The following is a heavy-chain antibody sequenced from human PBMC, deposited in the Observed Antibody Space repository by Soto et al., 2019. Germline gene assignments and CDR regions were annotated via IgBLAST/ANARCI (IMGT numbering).Heavy chain of an antibody. J-gene: IGHJ4*02. D-gene: IGHD3-10*01. CDR1: GGSINNYY. CDR2: VYHTGST. CDR3: TRAAWFPYLSFY. V-gene: IGHV4-59*01. Sequence: ASETLSLTCTVSGGSINNYYWTWIRQPPGKGLEWIGYVYHTGSTNYNPSLKGRVSISIDTSKNQFSLKLSAVTAADTAVYYCTRAAWFPYLSFYWGQGALVTVSS.